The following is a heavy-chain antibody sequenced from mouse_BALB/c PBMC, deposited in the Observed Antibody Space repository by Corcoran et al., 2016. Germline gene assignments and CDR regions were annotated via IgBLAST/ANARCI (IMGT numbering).Heavy chain of an antibody. V-gene: IGHV1S136*01. Sequence: EVQLQQSGPELVKPGASVKMSCKASGYTFTSYVMHWVKQKPGQGLEWIGYIYPYNGDTKYNEKFKGTATLTSDKSSSTAYMELSSLTSDDSAVYYCAREVPGGYPFDYWGQGTTLTVSS. CDR1: GYTFTSYV. CDR3: AREVPGGYPFDY. D-gene: IGHD2-2*01. CDR2: IYPYNGDT. J-gene: IGHJ2*01.